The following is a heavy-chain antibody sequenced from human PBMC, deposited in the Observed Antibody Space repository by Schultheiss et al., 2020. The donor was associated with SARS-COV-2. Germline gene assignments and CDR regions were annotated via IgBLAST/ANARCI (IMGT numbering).Heavy chain of an antibody. J-gene: IGHJ2*01. CDR1: GGSLNTGSYY. V-gene: IGHV4-39*01. CDR2: AHHTGRT. Sequence: SETLSLTCAVSGGSLNTGSYYWTWIRQPPGKGLEWIGSAHHTGRTYYNPSLQGRVTISVDTSTTQFSLKLGSVTAADTAVYYCARGRVYYDSSGYYSDYWYFDLWGRGTLVTVSS. CDR3: ARGRVYYDSSGYYSDYWYFDL. D-gene: IGHD3-22*01.